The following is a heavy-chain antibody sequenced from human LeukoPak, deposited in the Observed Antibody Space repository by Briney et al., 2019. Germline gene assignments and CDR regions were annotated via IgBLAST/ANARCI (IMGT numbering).Heavy chain of an antibody. CDR3: ARPRGTAGINWYFDL. J-gene: IGHJ2*01. V-gene: IGHV1-46*01. D-gene: IGHD6-13*01. CDR2: INPSGGST. CDR1: GYTFTSYY. Sequence: ASVKVSCKASGYTFTSYYMHWVRQAPGQGLEWMGIINPSGGSTSYAQKFQGRVTMTRDTSTSTVYMELSSLRSEDTAVYYCARPRGTAGINWYFDLWGRGTLVTVSS.